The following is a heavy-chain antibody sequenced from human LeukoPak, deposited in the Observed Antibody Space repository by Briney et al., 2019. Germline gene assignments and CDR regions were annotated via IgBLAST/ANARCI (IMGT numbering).Heavy chain of an antibody. V-gene: IGHV3-21*01. J-gene: IGHJ4*02. CDR2: ISSSSSYI. CDR3: ARDYPIRLYDSSGLSGDY. Sequence: GGSLRLSCAASGFTFSSYSMNWVRQAPGKGLEWVSSISSSSSYIYYADSVKGRFTISRDNAKNSLYLQMNSLRAEDTAVYYCARDYPIRLYDSSGLSGDYWGQGTLVTVSS. D-gene: IGHD3-22*01. CDR1: GFTFSSYS.